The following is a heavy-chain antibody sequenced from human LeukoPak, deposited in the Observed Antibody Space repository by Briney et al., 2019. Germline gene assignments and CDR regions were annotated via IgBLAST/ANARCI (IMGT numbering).Heavy chain of an antibody. CDR1: GFTFSSYS. V-gene: IGHV3-21*01. CDR2: ISSSSSYI. Sequence: GGSLRLSCAASGFTFSSYSMNWVRQAPGKGLEWVSSISSSSSYIYYADSVKGRFTISRDNSKNTLYLQTNSLRAEDTAVYYCAKSDYSRGDYWGQGTLVTVSS. D-gene: IGHD5-12*01. J-gene: IGHJ4*02. CDR3: AKSDYSRGDY.